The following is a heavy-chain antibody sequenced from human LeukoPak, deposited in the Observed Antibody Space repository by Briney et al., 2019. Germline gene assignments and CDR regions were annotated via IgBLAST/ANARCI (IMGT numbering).Heavy chain of an antibody. Sequence: GGSLTLSCAASGFTFSSFEMNWVRQGQGKGLERVLYISSSGSTIYYADSVKGRFTISRDNAKNSLYLQMNSLRAEDTAVYYCAREPLRGEPFDYWGQGTPVTVSS. CDR3: AREPLRGEPFDY. CDR2: ISSSGSTI. V-gene: IGHV3-48*03. CDR1: GFTFSSFE. D-gene: IGHD3-10*01. J-gene: IGHJ4*02.